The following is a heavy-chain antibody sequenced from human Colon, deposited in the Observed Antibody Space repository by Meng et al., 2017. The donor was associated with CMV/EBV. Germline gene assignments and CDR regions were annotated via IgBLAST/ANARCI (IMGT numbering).Heavy chain of an antibody. J-gene: IGHJ4*02. CDR2: IYPQDGGT. CDR3: VRESWYFDF. CDR1: GYTFTANH. D-gene: IGHD6-13*01. Sequence: VQLGQSGTEVKKAGASVKVSCKTSGYTFTANHLHWVRQAPGQGLEWMGWIYPQDGGTYFAQKFQDRVTLTRDTSITTAYMELSGLTSDDTAIYYCVRESWYFDFWGEGTLVTVSS. V-gene: IGHV1-2*02.